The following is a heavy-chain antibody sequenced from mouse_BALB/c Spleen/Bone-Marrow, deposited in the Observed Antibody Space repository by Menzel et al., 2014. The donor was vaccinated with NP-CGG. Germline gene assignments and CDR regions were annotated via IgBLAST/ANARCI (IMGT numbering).Heavy chain of an antibody. J-gene: IGHJ2*01. D-gene: IGHD2-14*01. Sequence: QVQLLQSGSVLVRPGAFVMLSCKASGYTFTSSWMHWAKQRPGQGPEWIGEIHPHSGNTNYNRKFKGKATLTVDTSYSTAYVDLRSLTSEDSAVYSCARHYRYDCYFDYWGQGTTLTVSS. CDR1: GYTFTSSW. CDR2: IHPHSGNT. CDR3: ARHYRYDCYFDY. V-gene: IGHV1S130*01.